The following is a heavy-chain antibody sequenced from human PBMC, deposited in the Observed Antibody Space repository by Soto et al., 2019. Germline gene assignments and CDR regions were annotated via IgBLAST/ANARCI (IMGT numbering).Heavy chain of an antibody. Sequence: SETLSLTCAVYGGSFSGYYWSWIRQPPGKGLEWIGEINHSGSTNYNPSLKSRVTISVDTSKNQFSLKLSSVTAADTAVYYCARGSGSHHRVRYYYYYGMDVWGQGTTVTVSS. D-gene: IGHD1-26*01. CDR1: GGSFSGYY. CDR2: INHSGST. J-gene: IGHJ6*02. CDR3: ARGSGSHHRVRYYYYYGMDV. V-gene: IGHV4-34*01.